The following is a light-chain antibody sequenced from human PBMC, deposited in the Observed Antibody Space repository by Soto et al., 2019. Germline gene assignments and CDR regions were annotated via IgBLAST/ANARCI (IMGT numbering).Light chain of an antibody. J-gene: IGKJ5*01. V-gene: IGKV3-20*01. CDR3: QNYGAAPIN. CDR2: GAS. Sequence: EIVITHSPSTLSVSPVERATLSFMASENIYTNLAWYQQIPGQPPKLLIFGASSRATGIADKFSGSGSGTAFTLTISRLEPADFALYYCQNYGAAPINFGQGTRLEIK. CDR1: ENIYTN.